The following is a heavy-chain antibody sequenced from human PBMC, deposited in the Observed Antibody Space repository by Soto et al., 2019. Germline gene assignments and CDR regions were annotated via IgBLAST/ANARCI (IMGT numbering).Heavy chain of an antibody. CDR2: IYWDDDT. CDR1: GFSFSADGVA. CDR3: AHAFGGTSWPNDAFDV. D-gene: IGHD2-2*01. V-gene: IGHV2-5*02. Sequence: QITLKESGHTLVKPTQTLRLTCIFSGFSFSADGVAVGWIRQPPGKALEWLALIYWDDDTRYSPSLKSRLTITKDTPKNQVVPTMTNMDPVDTATYYCAHAFGGTSWPNDAFDVWGQGTVVTVSS. J-gene: IGHJ3*01.